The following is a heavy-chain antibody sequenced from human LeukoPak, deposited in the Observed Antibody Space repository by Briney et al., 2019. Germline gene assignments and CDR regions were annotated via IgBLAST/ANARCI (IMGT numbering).Heavy chain of an antibody. CDR3: TTEEVSRYYYGSGSYPNPPDC. CDR2: IKSKTDGGTT. D-gene: IGHD3-10*01. J-gene: IGHJ4*02. Sequence: GGSLRLSCAASGFTFTNAWMSWVRQAPGKGLEWVGHIKSKTDGGTTDYAAPVKGRFTISRDDSKNTLYLQITSLKTEDTAVYYCTTEEVSRYYYGSGSYPNPPDCWGQGTLVTVSS. V-gene: IGHV3-15*01. CDR1: GFTFTNAW.